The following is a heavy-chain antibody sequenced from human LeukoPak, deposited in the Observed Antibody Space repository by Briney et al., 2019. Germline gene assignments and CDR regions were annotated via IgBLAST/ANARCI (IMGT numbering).Heavy chain of an antibody. CDR3: ARDTKDDSSGYAFDI. J-gene: IGHJ3*02. V-gene: IGHV4-38-2*02. CDR1: GYSISNGCY. D-gene: IGHD3-22*01. CDR2: IYHSGST. Sequence: SETLPLTCTVSGYSISNGCYWGWIRQPPGKGLEWIGSIYHSGSTNYNPSLKSRVTISVDKSKNQFSLKLSSVTAADTAVYYCARDTKDDSSGYAFDIWGQGTMVTVSS.